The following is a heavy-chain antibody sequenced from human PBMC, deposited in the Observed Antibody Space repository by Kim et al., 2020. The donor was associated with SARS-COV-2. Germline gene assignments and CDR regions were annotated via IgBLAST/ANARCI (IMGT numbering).Heavy chain of an antibody. D-gene: IGHD3-22*01. CDR3: AATGITMIVVATSSKEGSQSFDY. CDR1: GGTFSSYA. V-gene: IGHV1-69*13. Sequence: SVKVSCKASGGTFSSYAISWVRQAPGQGLEWMGGIIPIFGTANYAQKFQGRVTITADESTSTAYMELSSLRSEDTAVYYCAATGITMIVVATSSKEGSQSFDYWGQGTLVTVSS. J-gene: IGHJ4*02. CDR2: IIPIFGTA.